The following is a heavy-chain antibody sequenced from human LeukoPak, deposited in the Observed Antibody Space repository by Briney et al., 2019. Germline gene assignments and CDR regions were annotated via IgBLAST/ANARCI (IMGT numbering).Heavy chain of an antibody. CDR1: GFTFSAYS. CDR2: IKKGGSEK. D-gene: IGHD2-15*01. CDR3: ARGFQGGGSPV. V-gene: IGHV3-7*01. J-gene: IGHJ4*02. Sequence: GGSLRLSCASSGFTFSAYSLSWVRQAPGKGLEWVAKIKKGGSEKDYVDSVKGRFTISRDNAKGSVYLQLNSLRAEDTAVYYCARGFQGGGSPVWGQGTLVTVSS.